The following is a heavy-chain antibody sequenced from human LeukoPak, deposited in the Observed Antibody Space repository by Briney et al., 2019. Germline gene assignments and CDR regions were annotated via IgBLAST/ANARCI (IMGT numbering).Heavy chain of an antibody. J-gene: IGHJ4*02. V-gene: IGHV3-33*06. D-gene: IGHD4-17*01. CDR2: IWYDGSNK. CDR1: GFTFSSYG. Sequence: PGRSLRLSCAASGFTFSSYGMHWVRQAPGKGLEWVAVIWYDGSNKYYADSVKGRFTISRDNSKNTLYLQMNSLRAEDTAVYYCAKDRREETVTTFVDYWGQGTLVTVSS. CDR3: AKDRREETVTTFVDY.